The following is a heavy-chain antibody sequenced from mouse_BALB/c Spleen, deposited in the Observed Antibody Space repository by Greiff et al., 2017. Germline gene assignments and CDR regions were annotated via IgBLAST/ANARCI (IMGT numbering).Heavy chain of an antibody. CDR2: IYPYNGGT. CDR1: GYTFTDYN. D-gene: IGHD2-3*01. V-gene: IGHV1S29*02. CDR3: AREADGYYEVAY. J-gene: IGHJ3*01. Sequence: VQLQQSGPELVKPGASVKTSCKASGYTFTDYNMHWVKQSHGKSLEWIGYIYPYNGGTGYNQKFKSKATLTVDNSSSTAYMELRSLTSEDSAVYYCAREADGYYEVAYWGQGTLVTVSA.